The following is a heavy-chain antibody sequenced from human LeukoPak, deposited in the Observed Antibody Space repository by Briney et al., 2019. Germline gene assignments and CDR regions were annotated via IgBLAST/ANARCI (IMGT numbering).Heavy chain of an antibody. D-gene: IGHD3-10*01. J-gene: IGHJ3*02. V-gene: IGHV5-51*01. CDR1: GYSFTSYW. Sequence: GESLKISCKGSGYSFTSYWIGWVRQMPGKGLEWMGIIYPGDSDTRYSPSFQGQVTISADKSISTAYLQWSSLKASDTAMYYCARIGESRRSDNAFDIWGQGTLVTVSS. CDR2: IYPGDSDT. CDR3: ARIGESRRSDNAFDI.